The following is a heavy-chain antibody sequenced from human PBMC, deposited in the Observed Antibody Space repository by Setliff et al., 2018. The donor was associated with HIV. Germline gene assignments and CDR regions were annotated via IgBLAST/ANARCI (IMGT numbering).Heavy chain of an antibody. CDR1: GYTFTNYG. V-gene: IGHV1-18*01. CDR2: LASYNDDA. CDR3: ARGRNYDSSGYGDYYYYMDV. J-gene: IGHJ6*03. D-gene: IGHD3-22*01. Sequence: ASVKVSCKASGYTFTNYGITWVRQAPGHGLEWMGWLASYNDDANYAQNLQGRVTMTRDTSISTAYMQLSSLRSDDTAVYYCARGRNYDSSGYGDYYYYMDVWGKGTTVTVSS.